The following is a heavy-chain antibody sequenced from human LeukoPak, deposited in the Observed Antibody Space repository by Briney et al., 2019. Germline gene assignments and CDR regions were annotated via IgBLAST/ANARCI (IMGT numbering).Heavy chain of an antibody. CDR3: ARMATMIVGNWFDP. V-gene: IGHV4-61*01. J-gene: IGHJ5*02. CDR1: GGSVSSGSYY. Sequence: SETQSLTCTVSGGSVSSGSYYWSWIRQPPGKGLEWIGYIYYSGSTNYNPSLKSRVTISVDTSKNQFSLKLSSVTAADTAVYYCARMATMIVGNWFDPWGQGTLVTVSS. CDR2: IYYSGST. D-gene: IGHD3-22*01.